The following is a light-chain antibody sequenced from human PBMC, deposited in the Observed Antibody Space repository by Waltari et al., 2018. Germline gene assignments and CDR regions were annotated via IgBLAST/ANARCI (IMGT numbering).Light chain of an antibody. CDR1: SSNIGNNP. J-gene: IGLJ3*02. CDR2: SNN. CDR3: ASWDDGLNGWV. V-gene: IGLV1-44*01. Sequence: QSVLTQAPSASGTPGQRVIISCSGSSSNIGNNPVNCYQQIPRTAPTPLIFSNNEGPSGIPDLLSGSKSGTCTSVAISGLQSEDEADYYCASWDDGLNGWVFGGGTRLTVL.